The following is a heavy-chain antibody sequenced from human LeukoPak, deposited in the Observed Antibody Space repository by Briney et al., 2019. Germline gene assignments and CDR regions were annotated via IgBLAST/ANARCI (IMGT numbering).Heavy chain of an antibody. D-gene: IGHD3-3*01. Sequence: WIRQPPGKGLEWVGRIKSKTDGGTTDYAAPVKGRFTISRDDSKNTLYLQMNSLKTEDTAVYYCTTYDFWSGYYRVDYWGQGTLVTVSS. CDR2: IKSKTDGGTT. J-gene: IGHJ4*02. V-gene: IGHV3-15*01. CDR3: TTYDFWSGYYRVDY.